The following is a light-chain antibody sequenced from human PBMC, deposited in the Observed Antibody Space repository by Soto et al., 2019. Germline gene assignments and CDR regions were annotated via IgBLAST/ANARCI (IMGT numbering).Light chain of an antibody. CDR3: QQCLRIPYT. J-gene: IGKJ2*01. Sequence: DIQMTQSPSALSASVGDRVTITCRASQSISTYLNWYQQKPGKAPKLLIYASSTLQSEVSSRFSSSGSGTDFPLAISSLQPEDFATYYCQQCLRIPYTFGQRT. V-gene: IGKV1-39*01. CDR1: QSISTY. CDR2: ASS.